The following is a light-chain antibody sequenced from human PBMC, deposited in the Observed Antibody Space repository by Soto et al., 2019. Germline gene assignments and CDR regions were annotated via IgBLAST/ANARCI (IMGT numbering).Light chain of an antibody. CDR1: QSVRSNY. J-gene: IGKJ3*01. Sequence: EIVLTQSPGTLSLSPGERATLSCRASQSVRSNYLAWYQQRPGQAPRLLIYGAASRAGGIPDRFRGSVSGTDFTLSIVTLEPEDSAVYYCHQYATSPFTFGPGTKVDIK. V-gene: IGKV3-20*01. CDR3: HQYATSPFT. CDR2: GAA.